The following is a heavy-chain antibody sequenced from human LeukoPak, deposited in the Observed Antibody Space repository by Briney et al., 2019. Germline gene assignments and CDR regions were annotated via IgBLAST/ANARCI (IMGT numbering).Heavy chain of an antibody. V-gene: IGHV3-30-3*01. D-gene: IGHD6-19*01. J-gene: IGHJ3*02. CDR1: GFTFSSYA. CDR3: ARVLSVAGILMAFDI. CDR2: ISYDGSNK. Sequence: GGSLRLSCAASGFTFSSYAMHWVRQAPGKGLEWVAVISYDGSNKYYADSVKGRFTISRDNSKNTLYLQMNSLRAEDTAVYYCARVLSVAGILMAFDIWGQGTMVTVSS.